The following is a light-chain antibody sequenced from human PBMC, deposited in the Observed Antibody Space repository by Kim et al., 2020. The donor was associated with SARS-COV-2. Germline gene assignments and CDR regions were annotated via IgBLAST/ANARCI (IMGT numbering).Light chain of an antibody. CDR2: AAS. V-gene: IGKV1-33*01. CDR3: QQYDKLPPYT. Sequence: SVGYGDTIPCQASHVISIYLDLYQHKTDKGPTLIIYAASHLQSEVPSKFSGSGAETELTFPISSLQPGDITLYFCQQYDKLPPYTFGQ. J-gene: IGKJ2*01. CDR1: HVISIY.